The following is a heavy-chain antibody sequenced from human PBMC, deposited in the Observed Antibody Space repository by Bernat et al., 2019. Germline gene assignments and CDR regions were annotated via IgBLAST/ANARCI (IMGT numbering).Heavy chain of an antibody. J-gene: IGHJ6*03. Sequence: QVQLVQSGAEVKKPGASVKVSCKASGYTFTGYYMHWVRQAPGQGLEWMGRINPNSGGTNYAQKFQGRVTMTRDTSISTAYMELSRLRSDDTAVYYCARSYYYGSGSYYYYYMDVWGKRTTVTVSS. CDR3: ARSYYYGSGSYYYYYMDV. CDR2: INPNSGGT. D-gene: IGHD3-10*01. V-gene: IGHV1-2*06. CDR1: GYTFTGYY.